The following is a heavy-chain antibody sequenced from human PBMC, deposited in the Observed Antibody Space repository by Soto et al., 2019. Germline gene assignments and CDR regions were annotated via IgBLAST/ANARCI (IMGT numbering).Heavy chain of an antibody. Sequence: GGSLRLSCAASGFTFSSYAMHWVRQAPGKGLEWVAVISYDGSNKYYADSVKGRFTISRDNSKNTLYLQMNSLRAEDTAVYYCARDPRPTITMIVGCWFDYWGQGTLVTVSS. V-gene: IGHV3-30-3*01. D-gene: IGHD3-22*01. J-gene: IGHJ4*02. CDR2: ISYDGSNK. CDR3: ARDPRPTITMIVGCWFDY. CDR1: GFTFSSYA.